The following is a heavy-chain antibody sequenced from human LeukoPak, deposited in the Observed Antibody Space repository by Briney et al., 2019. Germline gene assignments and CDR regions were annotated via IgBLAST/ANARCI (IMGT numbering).Heavy chain of an antibody. CDR3: ARGAFAHGDHDES. CDR1: GYTFTSYD. D-gene: IGHD4-17*01. Sequence: APVKVSCKASGYTFTSYDINWVRQATGQGLEWMGWMNPNSGNTGYAQKFQGRVTMTRNTSIGTAYMELSSLRSEDTAVYYCARGAFAHGDHDESWGQGTLVTVSS. CDR2: MNPNSGNT. V-gene: IGHV1-8*01. J-gene: IGHJ4*02.